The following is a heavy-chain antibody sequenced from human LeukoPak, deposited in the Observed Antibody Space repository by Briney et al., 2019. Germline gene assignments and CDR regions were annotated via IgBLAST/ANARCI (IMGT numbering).Heavy chain of an antibody. V-gene: IGHV4-39*01. CDR2: IYYSGST. CDR3: ASPAVGGSSSWPWVYNWFDP. Sequence: SETLSLTCTVSGGSISSSSYYWGWIRQPPGKGLEWIGSIYYSGSTYYNPSLKSRVTISVDTSKNQFSLKLSSVTAADTAVYYCASPAVGGSSSWPWVYNWFDPWGQGTLVTVSS. D-gene: IGHD6-13*01. CDR1: GGSISSSSYY. J-gene: IGHJ5*02.